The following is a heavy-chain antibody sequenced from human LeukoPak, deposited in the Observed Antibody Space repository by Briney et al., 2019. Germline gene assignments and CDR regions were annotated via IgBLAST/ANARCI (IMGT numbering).Heavy chain of an antibody. J-gene: IGHJ4*02. CDR3: ALCSLRYSSGSYVFDY. Sequence: PGGSLRLSCAASGFTFGSYWMRWVRQVPRKGLVWVSRINSDGRGTSYADSVKGRFTISRDNTKNTLYLQMNSLRAEDTAVYYCALCSLRYSSGSYVFDYWGQGALVTVSS. D-gene: IGHD6-19*01. V-gene: IGHV3-74*01. CDR1: GFTFGSYW. CDR2: INSDGRGT.